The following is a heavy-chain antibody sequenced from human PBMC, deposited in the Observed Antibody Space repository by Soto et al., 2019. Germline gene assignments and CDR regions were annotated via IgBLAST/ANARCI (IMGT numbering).Heavy chain of an antibody. CDR3: AKTAQQLALDAFAI. V-gene: IGHV1-2*04. D-gene: IGHD6-13*01. CDR2: INPNSGGT. Sequence: ASVKVSCKASGYTFTGYYMHCVRQAPGQGLEWMGWINPNSGGTNYAQKFQGWVTMTRDTSISTAYMELSKLRSDDTAVYYCAKTAQQLALDAFAIWGQGTMVTVSS. CDR1: GYTFTGYY. J-gene: IGHJ3*02.